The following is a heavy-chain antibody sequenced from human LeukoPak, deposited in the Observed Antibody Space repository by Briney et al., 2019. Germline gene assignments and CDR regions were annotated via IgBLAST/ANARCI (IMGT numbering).Heavy chain of an antibody. Sequence: SGGSLRLSCAASGFTFSSYSMNWVRQAPGKGLEWVSYISSSSSTIYHADSVKGRFTISRDNAKNSLYLQMNSLRAEDTAVYYCARGRGGRLFPLFDYWGQGTLVTVSS. J-gene: IGHJ4*02. CDR2: ISSSSSTI. CDR3: ARGRGGRLFPLFDY. V-gene: IGHV3-48*01. D-gene: IGHD2-21*01. CDR1: GFTFSSYS.